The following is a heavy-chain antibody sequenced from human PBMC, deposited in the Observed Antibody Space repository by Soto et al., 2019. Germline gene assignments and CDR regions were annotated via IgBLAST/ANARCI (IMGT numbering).Heavy chain of an antibody. V-gene: IGHV3-7*01. CDR1: EVTFVGHW. Sequence: GGPQLHCNTAAEVTFVGHWMSWVSQKPGKGVEWVANIKQDGSEKYYVDSVKGRFTISRDNAKNSLYLQMNSLRAEDTAVYYCASRLGAAGTHYYYYYGMDVWVQRTTV. CDR3: ASRLGAAGTHYYYYYGMDV. CDR2: IKQDGSEK. J-gene: IGHJ6*02. D-gene: IGHD1-26*01.